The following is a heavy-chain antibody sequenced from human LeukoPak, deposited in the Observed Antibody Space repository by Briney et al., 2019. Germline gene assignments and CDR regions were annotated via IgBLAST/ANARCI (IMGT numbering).Heavy chain of an antibody. D-gene: IGHD2-21*01. Sequence: GGSLRLSCAASGFTFSTYWMTWVRQAPGKGLEWVANIKQDGSEKYYVDSVKGRFTISRDNAKNSLYLQMNSLRAEDTAVYYCAREGARDYVLEGMDVWGQGTTVTVSS. CDR3: AREGARDYVLEGMDV. CDR1: GFTFSTYW. CDR2: IKQDGSEK. V-gene: IGHV3-7*01. J-gene: IGHJ6*02.